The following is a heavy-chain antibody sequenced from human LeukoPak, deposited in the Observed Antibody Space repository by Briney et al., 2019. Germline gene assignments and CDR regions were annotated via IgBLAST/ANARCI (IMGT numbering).Heavy chain of an antibody. V-gene: IGHV4-34*01. D-gene: IGHD5-18*01. CDR3: ARGGGYSYGYRGGVDY. Sequence: SETLSLTCAVYGGSFSGYYWSWIRQPPGKGLEWIGEINHSGSTNYNPSLKSRVTISVDTSKNQFSLKLSSVTAADTAVYYCARGGGYSYGYRGGVDYWGQGTLVTVSS. CDR1: GGSFSGYY. J-gene: IGHJ4*02. CDR2: INHSGST.